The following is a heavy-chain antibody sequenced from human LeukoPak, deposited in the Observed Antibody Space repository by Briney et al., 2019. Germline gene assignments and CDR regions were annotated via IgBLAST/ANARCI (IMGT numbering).Heavy chain of an antibody. V-gene: IGHV1-2*02. CDR1: GYTLTSYG. J-gene: IGHJ4*02. CDR2: INPNSGGT. D-gene: IGHD3-10*01. CDR3: ASRGSYSADY. Sequence: GASVTVSCTASGYTLTSYGISWVRQAPGQGLEWMGWINPNSGGTNYAQKFQGRVTMTRDTSISTAYMELSRLRSDDTAVYYCASRGSYSADYWGQRTLVTVSS.